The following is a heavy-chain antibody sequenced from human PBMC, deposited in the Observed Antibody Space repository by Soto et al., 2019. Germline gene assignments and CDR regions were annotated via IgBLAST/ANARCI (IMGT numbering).Heavy chain of an antibody. Sequence: VQLVQSGAEVGKPGSSVPVSCKASGGSFRSYAVSWVRLAPGQGLEWMGGIIPVFGTANYAQKFQGRVTITADESTSTAYMELSSLRSDDTAMYYCAKGPSSGYFDYWGQGTLVTVSS. CDR3: AKGPSSGYFDY. CDR2: IIPVFGTA. V-gene: IGHV1-69*01. CDR1: GGSFRSYA. J-gene: IGHJ4*02. D-gene: IGHD3-22*01.